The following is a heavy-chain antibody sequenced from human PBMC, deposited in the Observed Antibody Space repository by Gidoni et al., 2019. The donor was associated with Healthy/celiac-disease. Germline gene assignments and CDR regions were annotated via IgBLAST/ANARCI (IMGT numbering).Heavy chain of an antibody. Sequence: QVQLQESGPGLVKPSQTLSLTFTVSGGSISSGTHYWSWIRQPAGKGLEWIGRIYISGSTNYNPSLKSRVTISVDTSKNQFSLKLSSVTAADTAVYYCAREGWNYGTNWFDPWGQGTLVTVSS. V-gene: IGHV4-61*02. CDR2: IYISGST. J-gene: IGHJ5*02. D-gene: IGHD1-7*01. CDR3: AREGWNYGTNWFDP. CDR1: GGSISSGTHY.